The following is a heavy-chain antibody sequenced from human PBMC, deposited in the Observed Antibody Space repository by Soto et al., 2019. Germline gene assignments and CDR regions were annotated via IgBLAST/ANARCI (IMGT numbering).Heavy chain of an antibody. J-gene: IGHJ6*02. CDR3: ARGSDCSSTSCYFYYYYGMDV. D-gene: IGHD2-2*01. CDR1: GYTFTSYG. Sequence: ASVKVSCKASGYTFTSYGISWVRQAPGQGLEWMGWISAYNGNTNYAQKLQGRVTITADESTSTAYMELSSLRSEDTAVYYCARGSDCSSTSCYFYYYYGMDVWGQGTTVTVSS. CDR2: ISAYNGNT. V-gene: IGHV1-18*01.